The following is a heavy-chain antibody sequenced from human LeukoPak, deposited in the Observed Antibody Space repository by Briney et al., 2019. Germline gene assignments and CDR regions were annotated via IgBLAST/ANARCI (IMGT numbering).Heavy chain of an antibody. CDR1: GFTVSSNY. CDR3: ARETMVRGVPYY. J-gene: IGHJ4*02. D-gene: IGHD3-10*01. V-gene: IGHV3-66*02. CDR2: IYSGGST. Sequence: GGSLRLSCAASGFTVSSNYMSWVRQAPGKGLEWVSVIYSGGSTYYADSVKGRFTISRDNSKNTLYLQMNSLRAEDTAVYYCARETMVRGVPYYWGQGTLVTVSS.